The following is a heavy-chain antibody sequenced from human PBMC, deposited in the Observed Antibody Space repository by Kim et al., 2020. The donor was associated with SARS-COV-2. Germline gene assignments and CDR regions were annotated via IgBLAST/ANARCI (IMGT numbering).Heavy chain of an antibody. J-gene: IGHJ6*02. CDR2: ISGSGGST. CDR1: GFTFSSYA. V-gene: IGHV3-23*01. D-gene: IGHD6-19*01. CDR3: AKVTVADGSYYYYGMDV. Sequence: GGSLRLSCAASGFTFSSYAMSWVRQAPGKGLEWVSAISGSGGSTYYADSVKGRFTISRDNSKNTLYLQMNSLRAEDTAVYYCAKVTVADGSYYYYGMDVWGQGTTVTVSS.